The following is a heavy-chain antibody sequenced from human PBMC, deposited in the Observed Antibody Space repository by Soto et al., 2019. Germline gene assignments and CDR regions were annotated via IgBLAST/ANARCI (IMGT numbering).Heavy chain of an antibody. CDR2: IYPGDSDT. J-gene: IGHJ6*02. Sequence: PGQSLKISCKGSGYSFTSYWIGWVRQMPGKGLEWMGIIYPGDSDTRYSPSFQGQVTISADKSISTAYLQWSSLQASDTAMYYCARLVYSYAVSVGYYYGMDVWGQGTTDTVSS. V-gene: IGHV5-51*01. CDR3: ARLVYSYAVSVGYYYGMDV. D-gene: IGHD5-18*01. CDR1: GYSFTSYW.